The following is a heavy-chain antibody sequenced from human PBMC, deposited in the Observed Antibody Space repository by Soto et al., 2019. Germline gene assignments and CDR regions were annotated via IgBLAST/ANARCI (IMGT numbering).Heavy chain of an antibody. Sequence: GGSLRLSCAASGFTLTSYSMNWVRQAPGKGLEWVSSISSSSSHIYYAGSVKGRFTISRDNARNALYLEMNSLRAEDTAVYYCVRERGLSSYYGMDVWGQGTTVTVSS. CDR3: VRERGLSSYYGMDV. CDR2: ISSSSSHI. CDR1: GFTLTSYS. V-gene: IGHV3-21*01. D-gene: IGHD3-10*01. J-gene: IGHJ6*02.